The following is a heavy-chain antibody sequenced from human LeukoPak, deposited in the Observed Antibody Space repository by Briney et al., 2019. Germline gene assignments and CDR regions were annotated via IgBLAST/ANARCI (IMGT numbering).Heavy chain of an antibody. Sequence: GGSLRLSCAASGFTFSSYWMSWVRQAPGKGLEWVANIKQGGSEKYYVDSVKGRFTISRDNAKNSLYLQVNSLRAEDTAVYYCARGRRITMLRGVIGLKCYMDVWGKGTTVTISS. CDR3: ARGRRITMLRGVIGLKCYMDV. D-gene: IGHD3-10*01. CDR1: GFTFSSYW. J-gene: IGHJ6*03. CDR2: IKQGGSEK. V-gene: IGHV3-7*01.